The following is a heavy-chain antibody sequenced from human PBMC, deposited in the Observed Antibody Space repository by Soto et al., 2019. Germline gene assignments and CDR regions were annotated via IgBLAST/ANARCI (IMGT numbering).Heavy chain of an antibody. V-gene: IGHV3-23*01. Sequence: EVQLLQSGGGLVQPGGSLRLSCVGSGFTFSRYAMIWVRQTPGKGLEWVSGICDRGTTTYYADSVKGRFTISRDNSGNTLFLQRNSLRAEDTAVYYCAKDRLGDYYYYGMDVWGQGTTVTVS. J-gene: IGHJ6*02. CDR2: ICDRGTTT. CDR3: AKDRLGDYYYYGMDV. CDR1: GFTFSRYA. D-gene: IGHD4-17*01.